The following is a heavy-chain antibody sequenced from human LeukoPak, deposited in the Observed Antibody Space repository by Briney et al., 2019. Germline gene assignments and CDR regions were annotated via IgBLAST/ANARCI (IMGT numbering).Heavy chain of an antibody. Sequence: SETLSLTCTVSGGSISSGDYYWSWIRQPPGKGLEWFGYIYYSGSTYYNPSLKSRVTISVDTSKNQFSLKLSSVTAADTAVYYCARNTGYSSSWYRPFDYWGQGTLVTVSS. D-gene: IGHD6-13*01. CDR1: GGSISSGDYY. J-gene: IGHJ4*02. CDR3: ARNTGYSSSWYRPFDY. V-gene: IGHV4-30-4*01. CDR2: IYYSGST.